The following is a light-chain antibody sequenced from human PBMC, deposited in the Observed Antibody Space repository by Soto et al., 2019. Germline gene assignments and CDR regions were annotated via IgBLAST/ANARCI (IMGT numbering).Light chain of an antibody. J-gene: IGKJ5*01. CDR2: GAS. CDR3: QHYDSLPIT. V-gene: IGKV3-20*01. CDR1: QSVSSN. Sequence: EIVMTQSPATLSVSPGDRATLSCRASQSVSSNLAWYQQKPGQPPRLLIYGASSRATGIPDRFSGSGSGTDFTLTISRLEPEDFAVFYCQHYDSLPITFGQGTRLEIK.